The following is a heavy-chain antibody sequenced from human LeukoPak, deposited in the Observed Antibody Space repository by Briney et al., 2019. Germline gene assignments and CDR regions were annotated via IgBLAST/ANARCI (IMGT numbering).Heavy chain of an antibody. CDR2: TDRDGKST. J-gene: IGHJ3*02. V-gene: IGHV3-74*01. CDR1: GLTFSSYW. D-gene: IGHD6-19*01. Sequence: GGSLRLSCAASGLTFSSYWMFWVRQAPGKGLVWVSQTDRDGKSTGYADSVKGRFTISRDNAKNTLYLQMNRLRAEDTAVYYCATETSAWSAFDIWGQGTMVTVSA. CDR3: ATETSAWSAFDI.